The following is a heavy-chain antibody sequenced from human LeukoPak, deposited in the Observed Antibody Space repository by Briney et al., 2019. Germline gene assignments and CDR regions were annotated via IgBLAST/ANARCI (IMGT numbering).Heavy chain of an antibody. V-gene: IGHV4-59*08. CDR2: IYYSGNN. J-gene: IGHJ4*02. Sequence: SSETLSLPCTVSGGSISRYYRIWIREPPGKGLEWIGYIYYSGNNNYNPSLKSRVTISVDTSKNQFSLKLRSVTAAVTAVYFCARTTYYYDSSGYYTFDYWGQGTLVTVSS. CDR1: GGSISRYY. CDR3: ARTTYYYDSSGYYTFDY. D-gene: IGHD3-22*01.